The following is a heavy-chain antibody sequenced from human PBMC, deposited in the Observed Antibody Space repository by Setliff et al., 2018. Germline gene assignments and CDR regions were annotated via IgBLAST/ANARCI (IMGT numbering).Heavy chain of an antibody. J-gene: IGHJ4*02. CDR3: VTDPPFSGWSFDS. D-gene: IGHD6-19*01. V-gene: IGHV3-33*01. CDR2: IWSDGNTT. Sequence: LSLSCATSGFTFSTHAMHWARQAPGKGLDWVAMIWSDGNTTYYADSVKGRFTVSRDNSKNTLYLQMNSLRVEDTAVYYCVTDPPFSGWSFDSWGQGTLGTSPQ. CDR1: GFTFSTHA.